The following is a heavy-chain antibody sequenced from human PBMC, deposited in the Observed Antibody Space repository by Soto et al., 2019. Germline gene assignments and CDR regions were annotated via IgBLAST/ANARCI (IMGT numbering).Heavy chain of an antibody. J-gene: IGHJ5*02. Sequence: EVQLVESGGGLVQPGGSLRLSCAASGFTFSSYSMNWVRQAPGKGLEWVSYISSRGSTIYYADSVKGRFTISRDNAKNSLYLQMNSLRAEDTAVYYCARDSPSGGFDPWGQGTLVTVSS. D-gene: IGHD1-26*01. CDR1: GFTFSSYS. CDR2: ISSRGSTI. V-gene: IGHV3-48*01. CDR3: ARDSPSGGFDP.